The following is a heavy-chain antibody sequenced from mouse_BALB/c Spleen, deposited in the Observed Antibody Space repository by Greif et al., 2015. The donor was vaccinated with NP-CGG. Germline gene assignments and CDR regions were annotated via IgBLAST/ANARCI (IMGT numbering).Heavy chain of an antibody. D-gene: IGHD1-1*01. CDR3: ARRSPYYGSSYGWYFDV. V-gene: IGHV1-69*01. CDR1: GYTFTDYW. CDR2: IDTSDSYT. J-gene: IGHJ1*01. Sequence: VQLQQSGAELVMPGASVKMSCKASGYTFTDYWMHWVKQRPGQGLEWIGAIDTSDSYTSYNQKFKGKATLTVDESSSTAYMQLSSLTSEDSAVYYCARRSPYYGSSYGWYFDVWGAGTTVTVSS.